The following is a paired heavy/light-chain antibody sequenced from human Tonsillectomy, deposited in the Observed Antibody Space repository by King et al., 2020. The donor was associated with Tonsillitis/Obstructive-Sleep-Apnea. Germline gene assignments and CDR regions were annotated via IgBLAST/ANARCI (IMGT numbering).Light chain of an antibody. J-gene: IGKJ5*01. CDR2: DAS. V-gene: IGKV3-11*01. CDR1: QSVSSY. Sequence: EIVLTQSPATLSLSPGEGATLSCRASQSVSSYLAWYQQKPGQAPRLLMYDASTRATGIPARFSGSGSGTDFTLTISSLEPEDFAVYYCQQRSNWPPEATFGQGTRLEI. CDR3: QQRSNWPPEAT.
Heavy chain of an antibody. CDR2: IYYSGST. D-gene: IGHD4-17*01. Sequence: QLQLQESGPGLVKPSETLSLTCTVSGGSISSSNYYWGWIRQPPGKGLEWIGTIYYSGSTYYNPSFKSRVTISVDTSKNQFSLNLSSVTAADTAVYYCARHEPSAVTTYAFDIWGQGTMVTVSS. CDR1: GGSISSSNYY. CDR3: ARHEPSAVTTYAFDI. V-gene: IGHV4-39*01. J-gene: IGHJ3*02.